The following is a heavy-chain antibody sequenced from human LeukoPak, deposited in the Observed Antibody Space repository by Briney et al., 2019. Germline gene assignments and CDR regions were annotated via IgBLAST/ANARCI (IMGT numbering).Heavy chain of an antibody. CDR2: IYHSGST. V-gene: IGHV4-38-2*02. J-gene: IGHJ5*02. D-gene: IGHD4-23*01. CDR3: ARDPNSTLWYWIDP. CDR1: GFSVSSGFY. Sequence: SETLSLTCTVSGFSVSSGFYWGWIRQPPGKGLEWIGSIYHSGSTDYNPSLKSRATISLDTSKNQFSLKVTSVTAADTGVYYCARDPNSTLWYWIDPWGQGTLVTVSS.